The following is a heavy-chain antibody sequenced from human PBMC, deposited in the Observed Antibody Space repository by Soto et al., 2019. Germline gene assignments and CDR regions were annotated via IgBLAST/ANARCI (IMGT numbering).Heavy chain of an antibody. V-gene: IGHV4-39*01. CDR1: AGSTSSRNDY. Sequence: SETLSLTCTVSAGSTSSRNDYWGWIRQPPGRGLEWIGSVYYSGSTHDNPSLQSRVSISVDTSRNQFSLNLISVTAADTAVYFCARQPRGPGYGERGLYFDHWGQGTLVTVSS. D-gene: IGHD3-16*01. CDR2: VYYSGST. J-gene: IGHJ4*02. CDR3: ARQPRGPGYGERGLYFDH.